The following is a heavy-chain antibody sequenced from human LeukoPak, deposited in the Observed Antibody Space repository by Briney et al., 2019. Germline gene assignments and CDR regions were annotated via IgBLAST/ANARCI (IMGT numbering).Heavy chain of an antibody. V-gene: IGHV3-48*01. J-gene: IGHJ4*02. CDR1: GFTFSTYS. Sequence: GGSLRLSCAPSGFTFSTYSMHWVRQAPGKGLEWVSYISSGSSTIYYADSMKGRFTISRDNAKNSLYLQMNSLRGEDTAVYYCARASRNVYTSAWYMDYWGQGTLVTASS. CDR2: ISSGSSTI. CDR3: ARASRNVYTSAWYMDY. D-gene: IGHD6-19*01.